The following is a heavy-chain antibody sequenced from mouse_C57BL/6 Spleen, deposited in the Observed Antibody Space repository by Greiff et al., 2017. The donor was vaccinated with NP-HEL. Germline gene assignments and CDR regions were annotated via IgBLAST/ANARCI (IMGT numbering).Heavy chain of an antibody. V-gene: IGHV1-82*01. J-gene: IGHJ3*01. CDR2: IYPGDGDT. CDR1: GYAFSSSW. Sequence: QVQLQQSGPELVKPGASVKISCKASGYAFSSSWMNWVKQRPGKGLEWIGRIYPGDGDTNYNGKFKGKATLTADKSSSTAYMQLSSLTSEDSAVYFCARALILRQGFAYWGQGTLVTVSA. CDR3: ARALILRQGFAY. D-gene: IGHD2-12*01.